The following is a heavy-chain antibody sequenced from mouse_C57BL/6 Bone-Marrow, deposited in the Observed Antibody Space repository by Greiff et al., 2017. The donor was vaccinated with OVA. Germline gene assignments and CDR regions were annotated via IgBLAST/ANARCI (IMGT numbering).Heavy chain of an antibody. D-gene: IGHD2-3*01. CDR1: GFSLTSYG. CDR2: IWRGGST. CDR3: AKNWDGYYVRGYAMDY. V-gene: IGHV2-5*01. J-gene: IGHJ4*01. Sequence: QVQLQQSGPGLVQPSQSLSITCTVSGFSLTSYGVHWVRQSPGKGLEWLGVIWRGGSTDYNAAFMSRLSITKDNSKSQVFFKMNSLQADDTAIYYCAKNWDGYYVRGYAMDYWGQGTSVTVSS.